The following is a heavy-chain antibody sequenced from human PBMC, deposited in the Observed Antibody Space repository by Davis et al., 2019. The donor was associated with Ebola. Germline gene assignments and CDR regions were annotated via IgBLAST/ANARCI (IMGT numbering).Heavy chain of an antibody. CDR2: ISGSGGST. Sequence: GGSLRLSCAASGFTLSSYAMSWVRQAPGKGLEWVSAISGSGGSTYYADSVKGRFTISRDNSKNTLYLQMNSLRAEDTAVYYCARDLYCSGGSCSDYWGQGTLVTVSS. V-gene: IGHV3-23*01. D-gene: IGHD2-15*01. CDR3: ARDLYCSGGSCSDY. J-gene: IGHJ4*02. CDR1: GFTLSSYA.